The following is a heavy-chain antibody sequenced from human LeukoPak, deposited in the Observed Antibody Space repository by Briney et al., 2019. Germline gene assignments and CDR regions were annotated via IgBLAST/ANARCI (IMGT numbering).Heavy chain of an antibody. CDR1: GYTFTSYG. V-gene: IGHV1-18*01. D-gene: IGHD3-10*01. J-gene: IGHJ5*02. Sequence: ASVKVSCKASGYTFTSYGISWVRQAPGQGLELMGWISAYNGNTNYAQKLQGRVTMTTDTSTSTAYMELRSLRSDDTAVYYCARIKGFGELSGPNWFDPWGQGTLVTVSS. CDR2: ISAYNGNT. CDR3: ARIKGFGELSGPNWFDP.